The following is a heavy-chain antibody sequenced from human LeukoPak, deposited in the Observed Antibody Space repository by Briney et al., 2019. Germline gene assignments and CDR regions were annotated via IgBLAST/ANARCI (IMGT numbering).Heavy chain of an antibody. Sequence: ASVKVSCKASGYTFTGYYMHWVRQAPGQGLEWMGWINPNSGGTNYAQKFQGRVTMTRDTSISTAYMELSRLRSDDTAVYYCARGWEVVPAAIGWGNWFDPWGQGTLATVSS. V-gene: IGHV1-2*02. D-gene: IGHD2-2*02. CDR1: GYTFTGYY. J-gene: IGHJ5*02. CDR2: INPNSGGT. CDR3: ARGWEVVPAAIGWGNWFDP.